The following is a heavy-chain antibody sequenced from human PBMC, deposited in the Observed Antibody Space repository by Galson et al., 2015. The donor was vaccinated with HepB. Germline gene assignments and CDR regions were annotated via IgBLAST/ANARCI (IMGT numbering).Heavy chain of an antibody. J-gene: IGHJ4*02. CDR1: GDSVSSNSAT. D-gene: IGHD3-10*01. V-gene: IGHV6-1*01. CDR2: TYYRSKWFN. Sequence: CAISGDSVSSNSATWHWIRHSPSRGLEWLGRTYYRSKWFNDYAVSVKGRITINPDTSKNQFSLQLNSVTPEDTAVYYCARDDKLGVFDYWGQGTLVTVSS. CDR3: ARDDKLGVFDY.